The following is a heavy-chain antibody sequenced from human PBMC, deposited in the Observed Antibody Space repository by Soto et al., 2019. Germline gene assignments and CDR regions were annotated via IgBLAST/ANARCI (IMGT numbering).Heavy chain of an antibody. V-gene: IGHV1-3*01. Sequence: QVQLVQSGAEARKPGASVKVSCKASGYTFTTYAIHWVRQAPGQRLEWMGWINAGNGNTKYAQNFQGRVTITRDTSVTTVYMELSSLRSEDMAVYYCARDQQLRNWFDPWGQGTLVTVSS. J-gene: IGHJ5*02. CDR3: ARDQQLRNWFDP. D-gene: IGHD6-13*01. CDR2: INAGNGNT. CDR1: GYTFTTYA.